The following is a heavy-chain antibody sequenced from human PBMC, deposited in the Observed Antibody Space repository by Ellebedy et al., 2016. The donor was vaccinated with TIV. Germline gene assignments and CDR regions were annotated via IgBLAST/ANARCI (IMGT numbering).Heavy chain of an antibody. J-gene: IGHJ5*02. CDR3: ARVAGRYWFDP. V-gene: IGHV1-18*01. D-gene: IGHD3-9*01. Sequence: AASVKVSCKASGYTFTNYGISWVRQAPGQGLEWMGWISVYNGNTNYAQKLQGRVTMTTDTSTSTAYMELRSLRSDDTAVYYCARVAGRYWFDPWGQGTLVTVSS. CDR1: GYTFTNYG. CDR2: ISVYNGNT.